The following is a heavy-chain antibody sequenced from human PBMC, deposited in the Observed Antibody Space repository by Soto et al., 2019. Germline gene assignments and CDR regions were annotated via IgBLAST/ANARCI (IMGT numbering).Heavy chain of an antibody. CDR1: GFTFDDYT. CDR3: AALGNWLDP. V-gene: IGHV3-43*01. D-gene: IGHD3-16*01. J-gene: IGHJ5*02. CDR2: ISWDGGST. Sequence: GGSLRLSCAASGFTFDDYTMHWVRQAPGKGLEWVSLISWDGGSTYYADSVKGRFTISRDNSKNSLYLQMNSLRTEDTALYYCAALGNWLDPWGQGTLVTVSS.